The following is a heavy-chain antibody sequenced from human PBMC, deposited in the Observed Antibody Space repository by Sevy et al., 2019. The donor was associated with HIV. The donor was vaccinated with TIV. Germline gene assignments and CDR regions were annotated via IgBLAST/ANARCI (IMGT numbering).Heavy chain of an antibody. CDR1: GGTFSSYA. CDR2: IIPILGTG. CDR3: AWSFNWYYDILTGYRPGRYGMDV. D-gene: IGHD3-9*01. Sequence: ASVKVSCKASGGTFSSYAISWVRQAPGQGLEWMGGIIPILGTGNYAQKFQARVTITADESTSTAYMELSSRRYEETAGYYCAWSFNWYYDILTGYRPGRYGMDVWGQGTTVTVSS. J-gene: IGHJ6*02. V-gene: IGHV1-69*13.